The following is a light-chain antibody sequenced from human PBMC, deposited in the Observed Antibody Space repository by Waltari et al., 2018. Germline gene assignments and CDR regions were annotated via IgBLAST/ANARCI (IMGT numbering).Light chain of an antibody. CDR3: QQADSFPYT. CDR2: AAS. J-gene: IGKJ2*01. Sequence: DIQMTQSPSSVSASVGDRVTITCRASQGISSWLALYQQRPGKAPKLLIYAASSLHSGVPSRFSGSGSGTDFTLTITSLQPEDFAIYYCQQADSFPYTFGQGTKLEIK. V-gene: IGKV1-12*01. CDR1: QGISSW.